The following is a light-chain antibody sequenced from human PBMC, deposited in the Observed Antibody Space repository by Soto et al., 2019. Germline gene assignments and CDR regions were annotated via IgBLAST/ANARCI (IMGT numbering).Light chain of an antibody. CDR3: SSYAGRNNLV. J-gene: IGLJ1*01. CDR1: SSDVGGYDY. CDR2: DVS. Sequence: QSALTQPPSASGSPGQSVTISCTGTSSDVGGYDYVSWYQQHPGKAPKLMIYDVSKRPSGVPDRFSGSKSGNTASLTVSGLQVGDEADYYCSSYAGRNNLVFGTGTKLTVL. V-gene: IGLV2-8*01.